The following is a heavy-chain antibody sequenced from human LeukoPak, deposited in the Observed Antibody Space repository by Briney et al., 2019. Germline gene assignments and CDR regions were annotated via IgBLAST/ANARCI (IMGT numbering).Heavy chain of an antibody. CDR1: GYTFTSYA. V-gene: IGHV7-4-1*02. Sequence: ASVKVSCKASGYTFTSYAMNWVRQAPGQGLEWMGWINTNTGNPTYAQGFTGRFVFSLDTSVSTAYLQISSLKAEDTAVYYCAREGEGSSWYQGYYYYYMDVWGKGTTVTVSS. J-gene: IGHJ6*03. CDR3: AREGEGSSWYQGYYYYYMDV. CDR2: INTNTGNP. D-gene: IGHD6-13*01.